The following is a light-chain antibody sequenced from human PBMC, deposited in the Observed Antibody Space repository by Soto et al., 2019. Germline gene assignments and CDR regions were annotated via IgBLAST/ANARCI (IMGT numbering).Light chain of an antibody. CDR2: EVT. V-gene: IGLV2-14*01. Sequence: QSVLTQPASVYGSPGQSITISCTGTSGDIGSYNRVSWYQQHPGKAPKLISDEVTDRPSGVSNRFSGSKSGNTASLTISGLQAEDEAEYYCSSYTNINTRACVFGTGTKVTV. J-gene: IGLJ1*01. CDR3: SSYTNINTRACV. CDR1: SGDIGSYNR.